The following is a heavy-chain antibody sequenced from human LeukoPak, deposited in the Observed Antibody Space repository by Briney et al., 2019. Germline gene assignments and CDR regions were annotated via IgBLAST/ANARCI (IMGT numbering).Heavy chain of an antibody. J-gene: IGHJ4*01. CDR1: GFTFSSYD. Sequence: GGSLRLSCVASGFTFSSYDMNWVRQAPGKGLEWVSYISSSGNTINYADSVKGRFTISRDNAKNSLYLQMNSLRPDDTALYYCSTDPRLLIYWGHGTLVTVSS. V-gene: IGHV3-48*03. CDR2: ISSSGNTI. D-gene: IGHD2-8*01. CDR3: STDPRLLIY.